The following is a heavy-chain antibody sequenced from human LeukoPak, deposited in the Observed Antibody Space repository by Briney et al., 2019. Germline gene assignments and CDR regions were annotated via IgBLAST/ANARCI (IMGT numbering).Heavy chain of an antibody. Sequence: SETLSLTCTVSGGSISSYYWSWIRQPAGKGLEWIGRIYTSGSTNYNPSLKSRVTMSVDTSKNQFSLKLSSVTAADTAVYYCARDVMGYCSGGSCYDGLDYWGQGTLVTVSS. D-gene: IGHD2-15*01. CDR3: ARDVMGYCSGGSCYDGLDY. CDR2: IYTSGST. CDR1: GGSISSYY. V-gene: IGHV4-4*07. J-gene: IGHJ4*02.